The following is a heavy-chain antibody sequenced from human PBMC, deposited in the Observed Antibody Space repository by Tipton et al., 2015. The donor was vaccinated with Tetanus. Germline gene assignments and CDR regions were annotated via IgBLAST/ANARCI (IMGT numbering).Heavy chain of an antibody. J-gene: IGHJ2*01. CDR1: GGSISGHY. CDR2: IYSDVYTSEST. Sequence: TLSLTCTVSGGSISGHYWSWIRQPAGKGLEWIGRIYSDVYTSESTTYNPSLKNRVSMSVDTSKNQFSLKLTSVIAADTAMYYCARRGDNWYFDLWGRGTLVTVSS. V-gene: IGHV4-4*07. D-gene: IGHD2-21*01. CDR3: ARRGDNWYFDL.